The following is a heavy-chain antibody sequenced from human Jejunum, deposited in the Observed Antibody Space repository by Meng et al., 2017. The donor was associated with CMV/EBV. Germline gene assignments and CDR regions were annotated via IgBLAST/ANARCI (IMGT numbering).Heavy chain of an antibody. CDR1: GFSRSTGGVG. CDR2: IYWDDDK. CDR3: AHRLTTWGDS. V-gene: IGHV2-5*02. D-gene: IGHD1-1*01. J-gene: IGHJ4*02. Sequence: CTFSGFSRSTGGVGVGWIRQPTGKALEWLALIYWDDDKRYSPSLKSRLTITKDTSKNQVVLTVTNMDPVDTATYYCAHRLTTWGDSWGQGILVTVSS.